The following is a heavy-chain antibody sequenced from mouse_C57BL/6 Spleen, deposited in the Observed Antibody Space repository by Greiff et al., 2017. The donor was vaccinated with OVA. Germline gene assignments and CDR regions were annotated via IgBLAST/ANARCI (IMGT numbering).Heavy chain of an antibody. V-gene: IGHV1-82*01. D-gene: IGHD1-1*01. J-gene: IGHJ1*03. CDR2: IYPGDGDT. Sequence: VQLQQSGPELVKPGASVKISCKASGYAFSSSWMNWVKQRPGKGLEWIGRIYPGDGDTNYNGKFKDKATLTADKSSSTAYMQLSSLTSEDSAVYFCASRGDYGSSPWYFDVWGTGTTVTVSS. CDR3: ASRGDYGSSPWYFDV. CDR1: GYAFSSSW.